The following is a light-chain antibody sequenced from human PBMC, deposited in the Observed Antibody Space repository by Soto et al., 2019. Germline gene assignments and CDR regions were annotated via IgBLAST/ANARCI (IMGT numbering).Light chain of an antibody. Sequence: DIQMTQSPSALSASVGDRVTITCRASLSISSRLAWYQQKPGKAPKLLIYKASSLESGVPSRFSGSGSGTEFTLTISSLQPDDFATYYCQHYNSYPWTFGQGTKVEIK. J-gene: IGKJ1*01. CDR1: LSISSR. CDR3: QHYNSYPWT. V-gene: IGKV1-5*03. CDR2: KAS.